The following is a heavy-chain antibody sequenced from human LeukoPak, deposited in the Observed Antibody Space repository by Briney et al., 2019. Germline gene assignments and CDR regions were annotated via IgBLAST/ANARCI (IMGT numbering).Heavy chain of an antibody. Sequence: SETLSLTCTVSGGSFGSYHWSWIRQFVGKGLGWIGRAHSDRTTNYNPSLKSRVTMSIDTSKNQFSLKLNSVTAADTAVYYCARDGLYTNGYSYFDYWGQGTLVTVSS. CDR2: AHSDRTT. D-gene: IGHD2-8*01. CDR3: ARDGLYTNGYSYFDY. V-gene: IGHV4-4*07. J-gene: IGHJ4*02. CDR1: GGSFGSYH.